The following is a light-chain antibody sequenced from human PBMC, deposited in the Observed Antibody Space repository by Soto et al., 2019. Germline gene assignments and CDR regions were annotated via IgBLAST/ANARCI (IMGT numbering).Light chain of an antibody. V-gene: IGKV3-20*01. J-gene: IGKJ4*01. CDR2: GAS. Sequence: EIVLTQSPGTLSLSPGETATLSCRASQSVSSSSLAWYQQKPGQAPRLLIYGASSRATGIPDRFSGSGSGTDFTLTISILEPEDFAVYYCQQYSSSPLTFAGGTKVDIK. CDR1: QSVSSSS. CDR3: QQYSSSPLT.